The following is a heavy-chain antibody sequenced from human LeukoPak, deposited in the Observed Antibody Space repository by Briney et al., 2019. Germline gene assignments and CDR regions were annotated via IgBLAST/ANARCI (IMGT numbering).Heavy chain of an antibody. J-gene: IGHJ3*02. Sequence: PGGSLRLSCAASGFTFSDYYMSWIRQAPGKGLEWVSYISSSGSTIYYADSVKGRFTISRDNAKNSLYLQMNSLRAEDTGVYYCARERDYGGTYDAFDIWGQGTMVTVSS. D-gene: IGHD4-23*01. CDR1: GFTFSDYY. CDR3: ARERDYGGTYDAFDI. CDR2: ISSSGSTI. V-gene: IGHV3-11*04.